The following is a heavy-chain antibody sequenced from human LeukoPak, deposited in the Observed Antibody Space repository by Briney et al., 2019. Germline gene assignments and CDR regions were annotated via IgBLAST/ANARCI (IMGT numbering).Heavy chain of an antibody. Sequence: SVKVSCKVSGYTLTELSIHWGRQAPGKGLEWRGGLDPEDGETIYAQRFQGRVTMTEDPSTDPAYMELSSLRSEDAAVYYCATVSYYYDSSGYQGYFQHWGQGTLVTVSS. CDR3: ATVSYYYDSSGYQGYFQH. V-gene: IGHV1-24*01. CDR2: LDPEDGET. D-gene: IGHD3-22*01. CDR1: GYTLTELS. J-gene: IGHJ1*01.